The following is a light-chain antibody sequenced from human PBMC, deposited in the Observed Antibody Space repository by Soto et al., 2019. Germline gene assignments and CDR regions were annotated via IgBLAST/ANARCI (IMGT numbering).Light chain of an antibody. Sequence: EIVLTQSPGTLSLSPGERATLSCRASQSVSRSFLAWYQQNPGQAPRLLIYGASSRATGIPDRFSGSGSGTDFTLTISRLEPEDFAVYFCQQHDSSPRTFGHGTKVEIK. CDR3: QQHDSSPRT. V-gene: IGKV3-20*01. CDR1: QSVSRSF. CDR2: GAS. J-gene: IGKJ1*01.